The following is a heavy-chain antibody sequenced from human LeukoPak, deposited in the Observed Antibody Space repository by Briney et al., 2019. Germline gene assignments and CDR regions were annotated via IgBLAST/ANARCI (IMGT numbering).Heavy chain of an antibody. V-gene: IGHV4-4*07. CDR2: IYTSGST. CDR1: GGSISSYY. Sequence: PSETLSLTCTVSGGSISSYYWSWIRQPAGKGLEWTGRIYTSGSTNYNPSLKSRVTMSVDTSKNQFSLKLSSVTAADTAAYYCARGDIVVVPAADYYYYYMDVWGKGTTVTVSS. J-gene: IGHJ6*03. CDR3: ARGDIVVVPAADYYYYYMDV. D-gene: IGHD2-2*01.